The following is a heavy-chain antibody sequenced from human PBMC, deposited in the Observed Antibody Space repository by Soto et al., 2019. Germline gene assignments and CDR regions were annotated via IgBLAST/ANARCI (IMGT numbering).Heavy chain of an antibody. CDR2: IYYSGST. J-gene: IGHJ4*02. CDR3: ARDGRFPL. Sequence: PXETLSLTCTVSGGSISSYYWSWIRQPPGKGLEWIGYIYYSGSTNYNPSLKSRVTISVDTSKNQFSLKLSSVTAADTAVYYCARDGRFPLWGQGTLVTVSS. CDR1: GGSISSYY. V-gene: IGHV4-59*01. D-gene: IGHD2-21*01.